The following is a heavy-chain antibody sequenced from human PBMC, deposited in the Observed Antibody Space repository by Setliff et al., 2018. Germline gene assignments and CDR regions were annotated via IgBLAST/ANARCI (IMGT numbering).Heavy chain of an antibody. Sequence: SETLSLTCAVYGGSFSGYYWSWIRQPPGKGLEWIGYIHSSGRSNYNPSLKSRVTISVDTSKNQFSLNLNSVTAADTAVYYCARYRNYFDSSGQTQYYFDYWGQGTLVTVSS. CDR1: GGSFSGYY. CDR2: IHSSGRS. D-gene: IGHD3-22*01. J-gene: IGHJ4*02. V-gene: IGHV4-59*01. CDR3: ARYRNYFDSSGQTQYYFDY.